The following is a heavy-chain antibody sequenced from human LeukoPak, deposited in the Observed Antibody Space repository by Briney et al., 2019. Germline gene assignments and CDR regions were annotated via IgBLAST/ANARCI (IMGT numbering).Heavy chain of an antibody. J-gene: IGHJ4*02. CDR3: ARGRPIIAVAGTSYFDY. D-gene: IGHD6-19*01. Sequence: SETLSLTCTVSGGSISSGSYYWSWIRQPAGKGLEWIGRIYTSGSTNYNPSLKSRVTISVDTSKNQFSLKPSSVTAADTAVYYCARGRPIIAVAGTSYFDYWGQGTLVTVSS. V-gene: IGHV4-61*02. CDR1: GGSISSGSYY. CDR2: IYTSGST.